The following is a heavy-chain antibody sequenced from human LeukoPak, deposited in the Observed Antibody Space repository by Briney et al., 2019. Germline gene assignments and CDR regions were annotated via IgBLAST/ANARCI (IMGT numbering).Heavy chain of an antibody. Sequence: GGSLRLSCAASGFTFSSYAMTWVRQAPGKGLEWVSTISGSGGSTSYADTVKGQFTISRDNSRHTVFLQMSSLRAEDTAVYYCAKYMSSGSWGQGTLVTVSS. V-gene: IGHV3-23*01. D-gene: IGHD6-19*01. CDR1: GFTFSSYA. CDR3: AKYMSSGS. CDR2: ISGSGGST. J-gene: IGHJ5*02.